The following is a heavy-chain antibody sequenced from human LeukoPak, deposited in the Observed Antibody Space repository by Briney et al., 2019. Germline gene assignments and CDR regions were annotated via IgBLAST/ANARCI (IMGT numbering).Heavy chain of an antibody. D-gene: IGHD3-22*01. CDR1: NSTFSG. J-gene: IGHJ4*02. CDR3: ARSYYYEQYYFDY. CDR2: INTKTGNP. V-gene: IGHV7-4-1*02. Sequence: GASVKVSCKASNSTFSGMSWVRQAPGQGLEWMGWINTKTGNPTYAQGFTGRFVFSLDTSVSTAYLQISSLKAEDTAVYYCARSYYYEQYYFDYWGQGTLVTVSS.